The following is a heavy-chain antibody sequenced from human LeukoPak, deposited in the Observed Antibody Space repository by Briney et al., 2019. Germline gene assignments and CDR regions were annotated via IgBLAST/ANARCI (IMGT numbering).Heavy chain of an antibody. V-gene: IGHV3-30*18. J-gene: IGHJ2*01. CDR1: GFTFSSYG. CDR3: AKTYYYDSSGYYWYFDL. D-gene: IGHD3-22*01. Sequence: GGFLRLSCAASGFTFSSYGMHWVRQAPGKGLEWVAVISYDGSNKYYADSVKGRFTISRDNSKNTLYLQMNSLRAEDTAVYYCAKTYYYDSSGYYWYFDLWGRGTLVTVSS. CDR2: ISYDGSNK.